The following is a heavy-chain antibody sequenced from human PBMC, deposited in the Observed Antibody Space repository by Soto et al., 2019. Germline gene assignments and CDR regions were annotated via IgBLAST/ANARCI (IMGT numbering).Heavy chain of an antibody. CDR2: IIPILGIA. D-gene: IGHD4-17*01. CDR1: GGTFSSYT. CDR3: ARGAPPSATVTTIPFDY. Sequence: QVQLVQSGAEVKKPGSSVKVSCKASGGTFSSYTISWVRQAPGQGLEWMGRIIPILGIANYAQKFQGRVTITADKSTGTAYMELRSLRSEDTAVYYCARGAPPSATVTTIPFDYWGQGTLVTVSS. V-gene: IGHV1-69*02. J-gene: IGHJ4*02.